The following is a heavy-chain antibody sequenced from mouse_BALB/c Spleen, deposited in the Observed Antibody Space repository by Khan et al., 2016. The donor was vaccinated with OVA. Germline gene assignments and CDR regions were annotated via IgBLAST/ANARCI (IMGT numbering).Heavy chain of an antibody. J-gene: IGHJ3*01. V-gene: IGHV5-6*01. CDR2: VSTGGSYT. D-gene: IGHD1-1*01. CDR1: GFTFSTYG. CDR3: TRIAYYYDSEGFAY. Sequence: EVQLLETGGDLVKPGGSLKLSCAASGFTFSTYGMSWVRQAPDKRLEWVATVSTGGSYTYYPDSVKGRFTISRDNAKNTLYLQMSGLRSEDTAMFYCTRIAYYYDSEGFAYWGQGTLVTVSA.